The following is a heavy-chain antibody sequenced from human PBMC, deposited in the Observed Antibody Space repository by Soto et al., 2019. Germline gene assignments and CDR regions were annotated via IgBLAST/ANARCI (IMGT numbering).Heavy chain of an antibody. CDR1: GFTFWTYA. CDR2: LSYDGSKK. J-gene: IGHJ6*02. Sequence: QVQLVESGGGVVQPGRSLRLSCAASGFTFWTYALHWVRQAPGKGLEWVAVLSYDGSKKYYADSVKGRFTISRDDSMNTLYLQMNSLRAEDTAVYYCARDMVGLNSDNYYYGMDVWGRGTTVTVSS. D-gene: IGHD2-15*01. V-gene: IGHV3-30-3*01. CDR3: ARDMVGLNSDNYYYGMDV.